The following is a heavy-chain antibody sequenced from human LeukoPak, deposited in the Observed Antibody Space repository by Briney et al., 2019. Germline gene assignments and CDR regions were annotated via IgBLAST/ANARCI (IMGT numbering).Heavy chain of an antibody. J-gene: IGHJ4*02. CDR1: GGSISSYY. V-gene: IGHV4-4*07. CDR2: IYTSGTA. D-gene: IGHD4-17*01. Sequence: SETLSLTCTVPGGSISSYYWSWIRQPAGKGLEWIGRIYTSGTAHYNPSLKSRVTMSVDTSKNQFSLKLSSVTAADTAVYYCARLSTVTTSFDYWGQGTLVTVSS. CDR3: ARLSTVTTSFDY.